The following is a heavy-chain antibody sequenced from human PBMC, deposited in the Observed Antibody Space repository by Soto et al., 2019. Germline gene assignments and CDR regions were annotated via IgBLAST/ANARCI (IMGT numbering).Heavy chain of an antibody. J-gene: IGHJ6*02. Sequence: LNLCFQGSGYSFTSYWISWVLQMPGKGLEWMGRIDPSDSYTNYSPSFQGHVTISADKSISTAYLQWSSLKASDTAMYYCARHRANYYGSGSYYTSYYYYYGMDVWGQGTTVTVSS. CDR1: GYSFTSYW. D-gene: IGHD3-10*01. V-gene: IGHV5-10-1*01. CDR2: IDPSDSYT. CDR3: ARHRANYYGSGSYYTSYYYYYGMDV.